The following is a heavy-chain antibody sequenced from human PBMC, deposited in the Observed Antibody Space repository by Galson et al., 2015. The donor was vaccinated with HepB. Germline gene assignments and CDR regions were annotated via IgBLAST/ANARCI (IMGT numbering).Heavy chain of an antibody. V-gene: IGHV3-48*02. Sequence: SLRLSCAASGSTFSSYSMNWVRQAPGKGLEWVSYISSSSSTIYYADSVKGRFTISRDNAKNSLYLQMNSLRDEDTAVYYCARVRIAVAGTGYGMDVWGQGTTVTVSS. J-gene: IGHJ6*02. CDR1: GSTFSSYS. CDR3: ARVRIAVAGTGYGMDV. D-gene: IGHD6-19*01. CDR2: ISSSSSTI.